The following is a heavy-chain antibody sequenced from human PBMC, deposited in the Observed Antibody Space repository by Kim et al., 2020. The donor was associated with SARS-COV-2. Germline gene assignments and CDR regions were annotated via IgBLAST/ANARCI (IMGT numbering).Heavy chain of an antibody. V-gene: IGHV1-69*13. CDR3: ARSPAVVSYFDY. D-gene: IGHD2-15*01. Sequence: SVKVSCKASGGTFSSYAISWVRQAPGQGLEWMGGIIPISGTANYAQKFQGRVTITADESTSTAYMELSSLRSEDTAVYYCARSPAVVSYFDYWGQGTLVTVSS. CDR1: GGTFSSYA. J-gene: IGHJ4*02. CDR2: IIPISGTA.